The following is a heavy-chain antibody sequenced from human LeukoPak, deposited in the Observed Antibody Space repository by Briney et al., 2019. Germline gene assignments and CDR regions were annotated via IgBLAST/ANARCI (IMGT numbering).Heavy chain of an antibody. CDR1: GYTFSSYA. J-gene: IGHJ4*02. Sequence: SVKVSCKASGYTFSSYAISWVRQAPGQGLEWMGGIIPILGTANYAQKFQGRVTITTDESTSTAYMELSSLRSEDTAVYYCARGIADYDFWSGYYYFDYWGQGTLVTVSS. CDR3: ARGIADYDFWSGYYYFDY. D-gene: IGHD3-3*01. V-gene: IGHV1-69*05. CDR2: IIPILGTA.